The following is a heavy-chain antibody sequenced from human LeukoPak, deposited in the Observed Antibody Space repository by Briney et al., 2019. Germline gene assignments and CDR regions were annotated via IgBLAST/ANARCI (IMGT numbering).Heavy chain of an antibody. Sequence: ASVKVSCKASGYTFTSYDINWVRQATGQGLEWMGWMNPNSGNTGYAQKFQGRVTMTRNTSITTAYMELSSLRSEDTAVYYCARDIELSPYYFDYWGQGTLVTVSS. CDR2: MNPNSGNT. J-gene: IGHJ4*02. CDR3: ARDIELSPYYFDY. V-gene: IGHV1-8*01. CDR1: GYTFTSYD. D-gene: IGHD3-10*01.